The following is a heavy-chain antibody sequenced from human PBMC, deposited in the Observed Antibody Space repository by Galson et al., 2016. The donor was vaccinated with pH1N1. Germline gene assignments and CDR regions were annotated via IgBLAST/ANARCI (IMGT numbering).Heavy chain of an antibody. V-gene: IGHV4-39*01. J-gene: IGHJ4*02. CDR1: GGSISSSSYY. D-gene: IGHD3-10*01. CDR3: ARGVMVREWGGYFDY. Sequence: LSLTCTVSGGSISSSSYYWGWIRQPPGKGLEWIGSIYYSGSTYYNPSLKSRVTISVDTSKNQFSLKLSPVTAADTAVYSFARGVMVREWGGYFDYWGQGTLVTVSS. CDR2: IYYSGST.